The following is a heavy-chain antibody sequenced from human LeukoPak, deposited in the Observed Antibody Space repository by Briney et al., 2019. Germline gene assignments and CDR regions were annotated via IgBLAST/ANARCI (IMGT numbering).Heavy chain of an antibody. V-gene: IGHV3-33*01. CDR1: GFTFSSYG. CDR2: IWYDGSNK. Sequence: GGSLRLSCAASGFTFSSYGMHWVRQAPGKGLEWVAVIWYDGSNKYYADSVKGRFTISRDNSKNTLYLQMNSLRAEDTAVYYCARDRTIYYDILTGYPACYGMDVWGKGTTVTVSS. CDR3: ARDRTIYYDILTGYPACYGMDV. D-gene: IGHD3-9*01. J-gene: IGHJ6*04.